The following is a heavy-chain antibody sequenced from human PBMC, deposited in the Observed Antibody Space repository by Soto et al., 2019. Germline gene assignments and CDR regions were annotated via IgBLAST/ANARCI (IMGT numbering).Heavy chain of an antibody. CDR1: GYTFTAYY. J-gene: IGHJ5*02. D-gene: IGHD3-3*01. Sequence: QVLLVQSGAEVKKPGASVKVSCKASGYTFTAYYIHWVRQAPGQGLEWMAWINPDSGATYSAPKLQGRVTVTRDTSISTASMELRSMRSDDTAVYYCARGKYVNLRSPTSRFDPWGQGPLVTVSS. CDR3: ARGKYVNLRSPTSRFDP. V-gene: IGHV1-2*02. CDR2: INPDSGAT.